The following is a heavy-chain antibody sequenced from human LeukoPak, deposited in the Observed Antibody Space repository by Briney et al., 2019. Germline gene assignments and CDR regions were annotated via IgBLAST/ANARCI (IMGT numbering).Heavy chain of an antibody. CDR2: INSGGSGT. CDR1: GFTFSSNW. D-gene: IGHD3-3*01. CDR3: ARGFWYFDY. Sequence: GGSLRLSCAASGFTFSSNWMHWVRQGPGKGLVWVSRINSGGSGTSYADSVKGRFTISRDNAKNTLYLQMNSLRAEDTAVYYCARGFWYFDYWGQGTLVTVSS. J-gene: IGHJ4*02. V-gene: IGHV3-74*01.